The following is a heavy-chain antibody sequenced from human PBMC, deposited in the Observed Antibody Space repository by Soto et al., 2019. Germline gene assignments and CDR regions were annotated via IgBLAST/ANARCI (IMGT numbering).Heavy chain of an antibody. V-gene: IGHV3-23*01. CDR3: AKDSDYVDSYFEY. Sequence: EVQLLESGGGLVQPGGSLRLSCAASGFTFSTYAMSWVRQAPGKGLEWVSAIGGSGGSTYYADSVKGRFTISRDNSKNTLYLQMNSLRAEDSAIYYCAKDSDYVDSYFEYWGQGTLVTVSS. CDR1: GFTFSTYA. J-gene: IGHJ4*02. D-gene: IGHD4-17*01. CDR2: IGGSGGST.